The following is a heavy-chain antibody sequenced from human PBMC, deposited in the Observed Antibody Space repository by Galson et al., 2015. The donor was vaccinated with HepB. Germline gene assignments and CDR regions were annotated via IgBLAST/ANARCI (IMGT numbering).Heavy chain of an antibody. Sequence: SLRLSCAASGFTFDNFAMHWVRQAPGQGLEWVAGITGNSGSTGYAETVKGRVTISTDTSKTTVYLQLSSLRADDTAVYYCAKDQAPSCSLRRVSGMDVWGQGTTVTVSS. D-gene: IGHD3-16*01. CDR2: ITGNSGST. V-gene: IGHV3-9*01. J-gene: IGHJ6*02. CDR1: GFTFDNFA. CDR3: AKDQAPSCSLRRVSGMDV.